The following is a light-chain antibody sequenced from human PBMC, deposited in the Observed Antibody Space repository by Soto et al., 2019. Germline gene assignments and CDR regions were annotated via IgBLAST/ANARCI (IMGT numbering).Light chain of an antibody. V-gene: IGLV2-14*01. CDR3: SSYAVTNTIVL. CDR2: DVN. Sequence: QSALTQPASVSGSPGQSITISCTGTSSDIGGYNYVSWFQQHPGKAPKLIIYDVNNRPSGVSNRFSGSKSGTTASLAISGLPAEDEAEYFCSSYAVTNTIVLFGGGTKVTVL. CDR1: SSDIGGYNY. J-gene: IGLJ2*01.